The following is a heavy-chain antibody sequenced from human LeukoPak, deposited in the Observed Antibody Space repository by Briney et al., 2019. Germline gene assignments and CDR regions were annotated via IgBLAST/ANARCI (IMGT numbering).Heavy chain of an antibody. CDR3: AKETIGDFDY. Sequence: PGGSLRLSCAASGFNFGTYPMGWVRQAPGKGLEWVSTISATDNSKYYRDSVEGRFTISRDNFKNMLYLQMNSLRGEDTAVYYCAKETIGDFDYWGQGSLVTVSS. V-gene: IGHV3-23*02. CDR2: ISATDNSK. D-gene: IGHD3-3*01. J-gene: IGHJ4*02. CDR1: GFNFGTYP.